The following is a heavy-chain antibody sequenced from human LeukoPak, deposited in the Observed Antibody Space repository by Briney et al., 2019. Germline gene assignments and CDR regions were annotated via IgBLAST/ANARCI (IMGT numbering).Heavy chain of an antibody. J-gene: IGHJ2*01. D-gene: IGHD6-6*01. V-gene: IGHV3-48*03. Sequence: GGSLRLSCVASGFTFSSYEMXXXRQAPGXXXXXXXXXHNXXSXXXXXDSXXXXXXXXXDNGKNSLHLQMNSLRVEDTAVYYCARWTRVTSSSLWYFDLWGRGTLVTVSS. CDR1: GFTFSSYE. CDR2: XHNXXSXX. CDR3: ARWTRVTSSSLWYFDL.